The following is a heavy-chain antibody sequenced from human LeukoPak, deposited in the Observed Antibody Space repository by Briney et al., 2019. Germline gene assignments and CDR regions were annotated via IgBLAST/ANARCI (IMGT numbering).Heavy chain of an antibody. D-gene: IGHD1-1*01. CDR1: GYTFTGYY. CDR3: ARGLYNTYPEDY. CDR2: ISPNTGAT. J-gene: IGHJ4*02. V-gene: IGHV1-2*02. Sequence: ASVKVSCKTSGYTFTGYYLHWVRQAPGQGLEWMGWISPNTGATKYAQKFQGRVAMTRDTSISIAYMELSRLRSDDTAVYYCARGLYNTYPEDYWGQGTLVTVSP.